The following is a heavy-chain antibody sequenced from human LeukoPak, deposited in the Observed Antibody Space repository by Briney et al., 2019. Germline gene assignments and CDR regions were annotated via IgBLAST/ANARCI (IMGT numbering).Heavy chain of an antibody. CDR2: ISGSGGST. V-gene: IGHV3-23*01. J-gene: IGHJ4*02. CDR3: AKGITVIVVVTPSGDY. D-gene: IGHD3-22*01. Sequence: GGSLRLSCAASGFTFSSYAMSWVRQAPGKGLEWVSAISGSGGSTYYADSVKGRFTISRDNSKNTLYLQMNSLRAEDTAVYYCAKGITVIVVVTPSGDYWGQGTLVTVSS. CDR1: GFTFSSYA.